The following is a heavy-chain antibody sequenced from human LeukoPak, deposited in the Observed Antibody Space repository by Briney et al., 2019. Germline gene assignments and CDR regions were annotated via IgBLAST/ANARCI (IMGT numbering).Heavy chain of an antibody. CDR3: AKDYSSSWYYFDY. Sequence: GGSLRLSCAASGFTFSNFGMHWVRQAPGKGLQWVAFIWYDGTNKYYADSVKGRFSISRDTSKNTLSLQMISLRAEDTAIYYCAKDYSSSWYYFDYWGQGTLVTVSS. CDR1: GFTFSNFG. V-gene: IGHV3-30*02. J-gene: IGHJ4*02. D-gene: IGHD6-13*01. CDR2: IWYDGTNK.